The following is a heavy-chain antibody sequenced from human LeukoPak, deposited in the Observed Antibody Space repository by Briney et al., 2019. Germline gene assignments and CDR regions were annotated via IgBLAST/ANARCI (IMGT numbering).Heavy chain of an antibody. J-gene: IGHJ6*03. D-gene: IGHD2-15*01. CDR1: GGTFSSYA. Sequence: SVKVSCKASGGTFSSYAITWVRQAPGQGLEWMGGIIPIFGTANYAQKFQGRVTITADKSTSTAYMELSSLRSEDTAVYYCARAGLPSGGNFYYYYLDVWGKGTTVTISS. V-gene: IGHV1-69*06. CDR3: ARAGLPSGGNFYYYYLDV. CDR2: IIPIFGTA.